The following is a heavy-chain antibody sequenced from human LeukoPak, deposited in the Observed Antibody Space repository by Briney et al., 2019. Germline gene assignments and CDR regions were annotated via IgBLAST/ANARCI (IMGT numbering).Heavy chain of an antibody. V-gene: IGHV4-39*01. Sequence: SQTLSLTCTVSGGSISSSSYYWGWIRQPPGKGLEWIGSIYYSGSTYYNPSLKSRVTMSVDTSKNPFSRKLSPVTAADTAVYYCTSLLLADSSVYFGSDYWGQGTLLTVSP. CDR3: TSLLLADSSVYFGSDY. CDR2: IYYSGST. J-gene: IGHJ4*02. CDR1: GGSISSSSYY. D-gene: IGHD3-22*01.